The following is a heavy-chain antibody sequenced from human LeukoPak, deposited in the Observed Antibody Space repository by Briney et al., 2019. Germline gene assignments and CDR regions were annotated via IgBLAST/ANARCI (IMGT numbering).Heavy chain of an antibody. D-gene: IGHD3-22*01. CDR1: GGSISSGGYS. Sequence: SSETLSLTCAVSGGSISSGGYSWSWIRQPPGKGLEWIGYIYYSGSTYYNPSLKSRVTISVDTSKNQFSLKLSSVTAADTAVYYCARVGIYYDMANWFDPWGQGTLVTVSS. CDR3: ARVGIYYDMANWFDP. J-gene: IGHJ5*02. V-gene: IGHV4-30-4*07. CDR2: IYYSGST.